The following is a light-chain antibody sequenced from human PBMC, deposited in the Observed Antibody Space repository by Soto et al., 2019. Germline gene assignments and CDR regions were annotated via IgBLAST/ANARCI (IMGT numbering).Light chain of an antibody. CDR1: QSVGIK. CDR2: GAS. V-gene: IGKV3-20*01. Sequence: EIVLTQSPGTLSVSPGERATLSCRASQSVGIKLAWYRQAPGQAPRLLIYGASTRATDTPARFSGSGAGKDFTLTISNVEPVYFAVYYCQQYGSSFATFGQGTQVE. CDR3: QQYGSSFAT. J-gene: IGKJ1*01.